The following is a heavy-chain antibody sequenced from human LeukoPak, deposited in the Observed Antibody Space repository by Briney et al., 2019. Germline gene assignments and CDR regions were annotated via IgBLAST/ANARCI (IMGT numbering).Heavy chain of an antibody. Sequence: SETLSLTCAVYGGSFSGYYWSWIRQPPGKGLEWIGYIYYSGSTNYNPSLKSRVTISVDTSKNQFSLKLSSVTAADTAVYYCARHKDSSSWYYYYMDVWGKGTTVTVSS. CDR2: IYYSGST. V-gene: IGHV4-59*08. D-gene: IGHD6-13*01. CDR3: ARHKDSSSWYYYYMDV. J-gene: IGHJ6*03. CDR1: GGSFSGYY.